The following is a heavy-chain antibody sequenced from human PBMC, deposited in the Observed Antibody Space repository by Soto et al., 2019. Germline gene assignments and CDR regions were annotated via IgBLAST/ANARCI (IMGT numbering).Heavy chain of an antibody. CDR1: GYRFPRYW. V-gene: IGHV5-51*01. Sequence: PGESLKISCKGSGYRFPRYWIAWVRQMPGKGLEWMGIIYPGDSETRYSPSFQGQVTISADKSINTAYLQWSSLKASDSAMYYCARQGEQGEWNTPIPWRYGVAPPPTTQSHSYLFYGMDVWGQGTTVTVSS. CDR2: IYPGDSET. D-gene: IGHD2-2*01. J-gene: IGHJ6*02. CDR3: ARQGEQGEWNTPIPWRYGVAPPPTTQSHSYLFYGMDV.